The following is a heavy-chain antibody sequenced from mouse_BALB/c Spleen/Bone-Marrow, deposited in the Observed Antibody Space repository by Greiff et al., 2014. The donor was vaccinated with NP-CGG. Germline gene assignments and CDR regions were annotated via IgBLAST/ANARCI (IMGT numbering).Heavy chain of an antibody. CDR1: GFAFSDTW. CDR2: IRTKADDHAT. V-gene: IGHV6-6*01. J-gene: IGHJ2*01. CDR3: TPHPFDY. Sequence: VQGVESGGGLVQPGGSMKLSCAASGFAFSDTWLDWVRQSPEKGPEWVAEIRTKADDHATYYAESVKGRFTILRDDSISSVYLQMNSLRAEDTGIYYCTPHPFDYWGQGTTLTVSS.